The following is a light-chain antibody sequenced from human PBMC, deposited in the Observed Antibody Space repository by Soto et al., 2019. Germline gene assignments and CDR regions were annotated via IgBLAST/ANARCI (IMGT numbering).Light chain of an antibody. Sequence: DIPLTQSPSFLSASVGDRGTITCRASQGISNYLAWYQQKPGKAPKLLIYAASTLQSGVPSRFSGSGSGTEFTLPISSLQPEDFATYYCQQLNDYPTATFGGGTKVEI. V-gene: IGKV1-9*01. CDR1: QGISNY. CDR2: AAS. J-gene: IGKJ4*01. CDR3: QQLNDYPTAT.